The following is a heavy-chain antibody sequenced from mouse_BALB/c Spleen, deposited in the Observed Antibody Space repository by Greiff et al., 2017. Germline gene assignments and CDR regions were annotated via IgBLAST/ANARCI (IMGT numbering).Heavy chain of an antibody. D-gene: IGHD1-1*01. CDR1: GYSITSDYA. V-gene: IGHV3-2*02. CDR3: ARSHYYGSSHDWYFDV. Sequence: EVHLVESGPGLVKPSQSLSLTCTVTGYSITSDYAWNWIRQFPGNKLEWMGYISYSGSTSYNPSLKSRISITRDTSKNQFFLQLNSVTTEDTATYYCARSHYYGSSHDWYFDVWGAGTTVTVSS. CDR2: ISYSGST. J-gene: IGHJ1*01.